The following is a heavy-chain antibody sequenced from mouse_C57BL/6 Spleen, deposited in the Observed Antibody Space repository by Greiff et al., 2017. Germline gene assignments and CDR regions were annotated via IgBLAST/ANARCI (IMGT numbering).Heavy chain of an antibody. V-gene: IGHV1-39*01. D-gene: IGHD1-1*01. CDR1: GYSFTDYN. CDR2: INPNYGTT. J-gene: IGHJ2*01. Sequence: QLQQSGPELVKPGASVKISCKASGYSFTDYNMNWVKPSNGKSLEWIGVINPNYGTTSYDQKFKGKATLTVDQSSSTAYMQLNSLTSEDSAVYYCARDGSSYEEDYFDYWGQGTTLTVSS. CDR3: ARDGSSYEEDYFDY.